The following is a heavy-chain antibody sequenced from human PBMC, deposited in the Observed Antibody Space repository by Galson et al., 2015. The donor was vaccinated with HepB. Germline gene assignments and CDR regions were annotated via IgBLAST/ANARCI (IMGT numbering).Heavy chain of an antibody. J-gene: IGHJ5*02. D-gene: IGHD1-26*01. CDR3: TRDRLSGTYRGWFDP. CDR2: ISGYNGDT. V-gene: IGHV1-18*01. CDR1: GYTFTSYA. Sequence: SVKVSCKASGYTFTSYAFSWVRQAPGQGLEWMGWISGYNGDTNYAQKFRGRVTMTTDTSSMTAYIELRSLTSDDTAVYYCTRDRLSGTYRGWFDPWGQGTLVTVSS.